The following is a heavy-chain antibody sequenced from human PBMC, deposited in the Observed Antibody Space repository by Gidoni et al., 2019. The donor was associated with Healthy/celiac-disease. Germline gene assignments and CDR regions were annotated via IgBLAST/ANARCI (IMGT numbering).Heavy chain of an antibody. CDR1: GGSFRGYY. CDR2: INHSGST. CDR3: AKGLLLWFGELLSNWFDP. Sequence: QVQLQQWGAGLLKPSETLSLTCAVYGGSFRGYYWSWIRQPPGKGLEWIWEINHSGSTNYNPSLKSRVTISGDTSKNQFSLKLSSVTAADTAVYYCAKGLLLWFGELLSNWFDPWGQGTLVTVSS. J-gene: IGHJ5*02. V-gene: IGHV4-34*01. D-gene: IGHD3-10*01.